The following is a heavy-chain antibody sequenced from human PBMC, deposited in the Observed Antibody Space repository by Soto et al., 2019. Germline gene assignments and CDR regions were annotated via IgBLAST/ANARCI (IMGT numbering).Heavy chain of an antibody. J-gene: IGHJ5*02. CDR3: ATQEVGGSYVYTFDP. CDR1: GGSISSSSYY. V-gene: IGHV4-39*02. Sequence: SETLSLTCTVSGGSISSSSYYWGWIRQPPGKGMEWIGSIYYSGITYYNPSLKSRVTISVDTSKNHFSLKLSSVTAADTAVYYCATQEVGGSYVYTFDPWGQGTLVTVSS. CDR2: IYYSGIT. D-gene: IGHD1-26*01.